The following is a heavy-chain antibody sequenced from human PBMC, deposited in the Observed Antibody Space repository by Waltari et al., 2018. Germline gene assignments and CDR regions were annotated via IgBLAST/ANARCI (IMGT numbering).Heavy chain of an antibody. CDR3: AHLYCSSTTCHLFDY. D-gene: IGHD2-2*01. Sequence: QSTLKESGPTLVKPTQTRTLTCTVSGCPRSTSGVGVGWIRQPPGKALDWLTLIFWDDEKRYSPSLTSRLTITQDTSKNQVVLAMTTMDPADTATYYCAHLYCSSTTCHLFDYWGQGTLVTVSS. J-gene: IGHJ4*02. CDR1: GCPRSTSGVG. CDR2: IFWDDEK. V-gene: IGHV2-5*02.